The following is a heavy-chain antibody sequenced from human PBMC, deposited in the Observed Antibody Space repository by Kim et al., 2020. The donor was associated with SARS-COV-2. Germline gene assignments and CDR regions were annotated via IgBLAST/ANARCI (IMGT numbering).Heavy chain of an antibody. Sequence: YANTVQGRFTISRDNTKNTVYLQMNSLRAEDTAVYYCARVPDHYYYAMDVWGQGTTVTVSS. J-gene: IGHJ6*02. CDR3: ARVPDHYYYAMDV. V-gene: IGHV3-53*01.